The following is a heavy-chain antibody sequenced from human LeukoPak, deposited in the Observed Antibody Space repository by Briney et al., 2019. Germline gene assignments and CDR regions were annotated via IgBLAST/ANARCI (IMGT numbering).Heavy chain of an antibody. CDR1: GFTFSSYA. Sequence: GSLRLSCAASGFTFSSYAMSWVRQAPGKGLEWVSAISGSGGSTYYADSVKGRFTISRDNSKNTLYLQMNSLRVEDTAVYYCARSSDYGQTGWFDPWGQGTLVTVSS. D-gene: IGHD4-17*01. V-gene: IGHV3-23*01. J-gene: IGHJ5*02. CDR3: ARSSDYGQTGWFDP. CDR2: ISGSGGST.